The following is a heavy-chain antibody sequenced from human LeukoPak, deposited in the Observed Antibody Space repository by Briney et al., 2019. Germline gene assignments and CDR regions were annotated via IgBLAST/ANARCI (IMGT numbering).Heavy chain of an antibody. D-gene: IGHD3-10*01. Sequence: GGSLRLSCAASGFTFSSYSMNWVRQAPGKGLEWVSSISSSSSYIYYADSVKGRFTISRDNAKNSLYLQMNSLRAEDTAVYYCARGRITMVRGAIITYWFDPWDQGTLVTVSS. CDR3: ARGRITMVRGAIITYWFDP. V-gene: IGHV3-21*01. CDR1: GFTFSSYS. J-gene: IGHJ5*02. CDR2: ISSSSSYI.